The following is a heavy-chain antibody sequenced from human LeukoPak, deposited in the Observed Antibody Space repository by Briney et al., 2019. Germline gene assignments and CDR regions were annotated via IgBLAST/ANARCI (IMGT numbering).Heavy chain of an antibody. CDR1: GFTVSDYY. CDR3: ARDLGY. J-gene: IGHJ4*02. Sequence: GRSLRLSCAASGFTVSDYYIGWTRQAPGKWREWVSYISSSSSYTNYADSVKGRFTISRDNAKNSLYLQMNSLRAEDTAVYYCARDLGYWGQGTLVTVSS. D-gene: IGHD3-16*01. V-gene: IGHV3-11*05. CDR2: ISSSSSYT.